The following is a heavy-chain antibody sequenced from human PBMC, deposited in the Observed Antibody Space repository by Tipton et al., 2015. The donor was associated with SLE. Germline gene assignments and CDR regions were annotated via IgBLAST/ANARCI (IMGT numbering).Heavy chain of an antibody. CDR3: ARGRGSYGGYYYYYYMDV. Sequence: TLSLTCTVSGGSISSYYWSWIRQPPGKGLEWIGYIYYSGSTNYHPPLKSRVTISVDTSKNQFSLKLSSVTAADTAVYYCARGRGSYGGYYYYYYMDVWGKGTTVTVSS. D-gene: IGHD5-18*01. CDR2: IYYSGST. J-gene: IGHJ6*03. CDR1: GGSISSYY. V-gene: IGHV4-59*01.